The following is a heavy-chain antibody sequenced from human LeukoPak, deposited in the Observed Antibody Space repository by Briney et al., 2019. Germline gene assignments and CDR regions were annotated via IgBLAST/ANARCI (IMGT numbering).Heavy chain of an antibody. CDR2: IYSDGKT. CDR1: GLTVNSNY. Sequence: GGSLRLSCAVSGLTVNSNYMTWVRQAPGKGLEWVSVIYSDGKTYRADSVKGRFTISRDNSKNTVYLQMNSLRPEDTAVYYCASFQQLVEVLGYWGQGTLVTVSS. CDR3: ASFQQLVEVLGY. V-gene: IGHV3-66*02. D-gene: IGHD6-13*01. J-gene: IGHJ4*02.